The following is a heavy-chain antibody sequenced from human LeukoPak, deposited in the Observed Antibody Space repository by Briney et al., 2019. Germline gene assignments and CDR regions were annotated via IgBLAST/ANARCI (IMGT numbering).Heavy chain of an antibody. CDR3: ARFTYTTRPSDV. Sequence: SETLSLACSVSGGSISGYYWSWIRQPPGQTLEWIGYIYSSGSTNYNPSLQSRVTMSVDTSMNQFSLRLSSVTAADTAVYYCARFTYTTRPSDVWGKGTTVTVSS. CDR1: GGSISGYY. CDR2: IYSSGST. D-gene: IGHD3-16*01. J-gene: IGHJ6*04. V-gene: IGHV4-4*09.